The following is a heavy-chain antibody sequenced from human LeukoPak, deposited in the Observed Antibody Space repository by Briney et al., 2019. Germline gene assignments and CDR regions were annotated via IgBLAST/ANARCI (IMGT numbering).Heavy chain of an antibody. Sequence: GGSLRLSCVASGVTFSGSVMHWVRQASGKALEWIARIKSKTDNYAPAYAASVKGRFTISRDDSKNTAYLQMNGLKTEDTAVYYCTDDFDYWGQGALVTVPS. CDR1: GVTFSGSV. V-gene: IGHV3-73*01. J-gene: IGHJ4*02. CDR3: TDDFDY. CDR2: IKSKTDNYAP.